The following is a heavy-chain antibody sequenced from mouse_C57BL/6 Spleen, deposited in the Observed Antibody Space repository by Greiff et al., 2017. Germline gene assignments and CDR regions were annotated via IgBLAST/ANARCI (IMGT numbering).Heavy chain of an antibody. D-gene: IGHD2-3*01. Sequence: VQLQQPGAELVRPGSSVKLSCKASGYTFTSYWMHWVKQRPIQGLEWIGNIDPSDSETHYNQKFKDKATLTVDKSSSTAYMQLSSRTSEDSAVYYGARAIYDGYYGAMDYWGQGTSVTVSS. CDR3: ARAIYDGYYGAMDY. CDR1: GYTFTSYW. V-gene: IGHV1-52*01. CDR2: IDPSDSET. J-gene: IGHJ4*01.